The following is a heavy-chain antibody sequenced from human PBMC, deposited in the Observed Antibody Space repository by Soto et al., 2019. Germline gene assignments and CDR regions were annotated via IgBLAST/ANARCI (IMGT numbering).Heavy chain of an antibody. Sequence: QMQLVQSGPEVKKPGTSVKVSCKASGFTFTSSAVQWVRQARGQRLEWIGWIVVGSGNTNYAQKFQERVTITRDMSTSTAYMELSSLRSEDTAVYYCAADRGFWSGYLTYWGQGTLVTVSS. CDR3: AADRGFWSGYLTY. V-gene: IGHV1-58*01. CDR2: IVVGSGNT. D-gene: IGHD3-3*01. J-gene: IGHJ4*02. CDR1: GFTFTSSA.